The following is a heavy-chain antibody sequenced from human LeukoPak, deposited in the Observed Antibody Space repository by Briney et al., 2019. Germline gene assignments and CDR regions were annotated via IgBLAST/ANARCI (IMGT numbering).Heavy chain of an antibody. CDR3: ARETYYSSGNVYNRIDY. D-gene: IGHD3-10*01. CDR2: INPNSGGT. V-gene: IGHV1-2*02. J-gene: IGHJ4*02. CDR1: GYTFTGYY. Sequence: ASVKVSCKASGYTFTGYYMHWVRQAPGQGLEWMGWINPNSGGTNYAQKFQGRVTMTRDTSISTAYMELSRLTSDDKAVYFCARETYYSSGNVYNRIDYWGQGTLVTVSS.